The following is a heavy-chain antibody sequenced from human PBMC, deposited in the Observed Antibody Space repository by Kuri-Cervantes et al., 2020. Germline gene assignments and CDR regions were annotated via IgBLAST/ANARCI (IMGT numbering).Heavy chain of an antibody. Sequence: GGSLRLSCAASGFTFSTYSMNWVRQAPGKGLEWVSYISSSSSTIYHADSAKGRFTISRDNSKNTLYLQMNSLRAEDTAVYYCARGFNYVWGSWDPDYFDYWGQGTLVTVSS. D-gene: IGHD3-16*01. V-gene: IGHV3-48*01. CDR2: ISSSSSTI. CDR1: GFTFSTYS. CDR3: ARGFNYVWGSWDPDYFDY. J-gene: IGHJ4*02.